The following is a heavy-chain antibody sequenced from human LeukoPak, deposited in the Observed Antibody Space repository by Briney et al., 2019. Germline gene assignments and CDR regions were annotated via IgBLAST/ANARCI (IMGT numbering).Heavy chain of an antibody. CDR3: ARESFAARWD. CDR1: GFTFSSYA. J-gene: IGHJ4*02. Sequence: GGSLRLSCAASGFTFSSYAMSWVRQAPGKGLEWVANIKQDGSQKSYVDSVKGRFTISRDNANNLLYLQMNSLRAEDTAVYYCARESFAARWDWGQGTLVTVSS. CDR2: IKQDGSQK. D-gene: IGHD6-6*01. V-gene: IGHV3-7*01.